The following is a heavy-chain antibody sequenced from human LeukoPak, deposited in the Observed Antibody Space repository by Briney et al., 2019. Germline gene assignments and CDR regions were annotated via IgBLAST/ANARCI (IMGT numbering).Heavy chain of an antibody. CDR2: ISAYNGNT. CDR1: GYTFTSYG. V-gene: IGHV1-18*01. CDR3: ARDLPCGGDCYPGDY. J-gene: IGHJ4*02. D-gene: IGHD2-21*02. Sequence: GASVKASCKASGYTFTSYGISWLRQAPGQGLEWMGWISAYNGNTNYAQKLQGRVTMTTDTSTSTAYMELRSLRSDDTAVYYCARDLPCGGDCYPGDYWGQGTLVTVSS.